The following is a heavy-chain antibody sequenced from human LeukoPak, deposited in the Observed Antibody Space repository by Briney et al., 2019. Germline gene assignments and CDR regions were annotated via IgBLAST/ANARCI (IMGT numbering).Heavy chain of an antibody. CDR2: IYYSGST. CDR1: GGSISSGSYY. J-gene: IGHJ5*02. V-gene: IGHV4-61*01. Sequence: SETLSLTCTVSGGSISSGSYYWSWIRQPPGKGLEWIGYIYYSGSTNYNPSLKSRVTISVDTSKNQFSLKLSSVTAADTAVYYCASAEYYGSGSYYNAWGQGTLVTVSS. CDR3: ASAEYYGSGSYYNA. D-gene: IGHD3-10*01.